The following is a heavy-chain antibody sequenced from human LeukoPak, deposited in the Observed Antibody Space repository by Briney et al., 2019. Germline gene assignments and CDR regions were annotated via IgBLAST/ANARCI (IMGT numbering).Heavy chain of an antibody. CDR2: ISGDGGST. V-gene: IGHV3-43*02. CDR1: GFSFGDYG. J-gene: IGHJ4*02. CDR3: AKPPYCGGDCSDY. D-gene: IGHD2-21*01. Sequence: PGGSLRLSCAASGFSFGDYGTHWVRQAPGKGLEWVSLISGDGGSTYYADSVKGRFTISRDNGKNSLYLQMNSLRTEDTALYYCAKPPYCGGDCSDYWGQGTLVSVPS.